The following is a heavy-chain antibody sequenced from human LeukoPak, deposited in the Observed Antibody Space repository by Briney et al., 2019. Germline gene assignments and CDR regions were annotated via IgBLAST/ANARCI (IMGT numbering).Heavy chain of an antibody. V-gene: IGHV3-64*01. D-gene: IGHD3-16*01. CDR1: GFTFSSYA. J-gene: IGHJ4*02. Sequence: GGSLRLSCAASGFTFSSYAMHWVRQAPGKGLEFVSTISTNGDSKYYAKSVKGRFTISRDNSKNTLYLQMGSLRAEDMAVYYCARGILNYGLTGFDYWGQGTLVTVSS. CDR3: ARGILNYGLTGFDY. CDR2: ISTNGDSK.